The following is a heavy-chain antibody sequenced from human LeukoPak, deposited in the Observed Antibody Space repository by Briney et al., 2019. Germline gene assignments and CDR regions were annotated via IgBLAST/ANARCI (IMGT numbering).Heavy chain of an antibody. CDR3: ARRQPSYFDY. CDR1: GFKFGTYA. CDR2: ISGSGGST. J-gene: IGHJ4*02. V-gene: IGHV3-23*01. Sequence: GASLRLSCEASGFKFGTYAMTWVRQAPGKGLEWVSAISGSGGSTYYADSVKGRFTISRDNSKNTLYLQMNSLRAEDTAVYYCARRQPSYFDYWGQGTLVTVSS. D-gene: IGHD1-1*01.